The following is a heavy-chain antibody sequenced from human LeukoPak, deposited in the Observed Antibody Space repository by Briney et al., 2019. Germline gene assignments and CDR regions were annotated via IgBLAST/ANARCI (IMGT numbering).Heavy chain of an antibody. V-gene: IGHV4-38-2*02. Sequence: SETLSLTCTVSGYSISSGYYWGWIRQPPGNGLEWIGEINHSGSTNYNPSLKSRVTISVDTSKNQFSLKLSSVTAADTAVYYCARGHIVGATTVLGSSWFDPWGQGTLVTVSS. J-gene: IGHJ5*02. CDR3: ARGHIVGATTVLGSSWFDP. D-gene: IGHD1-26*01. CDR1: GYSISSGYY. CDR2: INHSGST.